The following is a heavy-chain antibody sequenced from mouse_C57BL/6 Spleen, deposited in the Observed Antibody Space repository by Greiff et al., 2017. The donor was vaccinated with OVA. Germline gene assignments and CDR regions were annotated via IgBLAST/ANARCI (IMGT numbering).Heavy chain of an antibody. J-gene: IGHJ2*01. CDR2: IDPNSGGT. CDR1: GYTFTSYW. CDR3: ARNYDYDGDFDY. Sequence: QVQLQQPGAELVKPGASVKLSCKASGYTFTSYWMHWVKQRPGRGLELIGRIDPNSGGTKYNEKFKSKATLTVDKPSSTAYMQLSSLTSEDSAVYYCARNYDYDGDFDYWGQGTTLTVSS. D-gene: IGHD2-4*01. V-gene: IGHV1-72*01.